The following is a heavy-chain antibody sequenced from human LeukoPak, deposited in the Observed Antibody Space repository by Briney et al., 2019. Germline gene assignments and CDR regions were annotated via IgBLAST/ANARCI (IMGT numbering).Heavy chain of an antibody. CDR1: GFTVSTYY. D-gene: IGHD3-10*01. CDR2: HYSGETT. CDR3: ARVGDHYHWFLDL. V-gene: IGHV3-53*01. Sequence: PGGSLRLSCVASGFTVSTYYMNWVRQAPGKGLEWVSIHYSGETTYYADPVKGRFIVSRDISENMFFLHTTALRAEDTAVYYCARVGDHYHWFLDLWGRGTLVTVSS. J-gene: IGHJ2*01.